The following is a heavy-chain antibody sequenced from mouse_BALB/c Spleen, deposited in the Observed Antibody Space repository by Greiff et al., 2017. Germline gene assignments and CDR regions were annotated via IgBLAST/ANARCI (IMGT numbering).Heavy chain of an antibody. CDR3: ARDYGSYAMDY. J-gene: IGHJ4*01. V-gene: IGHV1S137*01. D-gene: IGHD1-1*01. CDR1: GYTFTDYA. Sequence: VQLQQSGAELVGPGVSVKISCKGSGYTFTDYAMHWVKQSHAKSLEWIGVISTYYGDASYNQKFKGKATMTVDKSSSTAYMELARLTSEDSANYYCARDYGSYAMDYWGQGTSVTVSA. CDR2: ISTYYGDA.